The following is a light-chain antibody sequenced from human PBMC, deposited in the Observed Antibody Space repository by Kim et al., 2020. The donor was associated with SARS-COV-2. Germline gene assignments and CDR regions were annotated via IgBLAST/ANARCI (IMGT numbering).Light chain of an antibody. J-gene: IGLJ3*02. CDR3: SSYAGSNNWV. CDR1: SSDVGGYNY. Sequence: GQSGTISCTGTSSDVGGYNYVSWYQQHPGKAPKLMISEVSKRPSGVPDRFSGSKSGNTASLTVSGLQAEDEANYYCSSYAGSNNWVFGGGTQLTVL. V-gene: IGLV2-8*01. CDR2: EVS.